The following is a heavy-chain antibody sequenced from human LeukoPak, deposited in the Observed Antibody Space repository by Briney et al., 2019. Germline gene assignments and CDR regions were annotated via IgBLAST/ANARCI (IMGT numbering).Heavy chain of an antibody. CDR1: GGTFSSYA. D-gene: IGHD5-18*01. Sequence: SVTVSCKASGGTFSSYAISWVRQAPGQGLEWMGRIIPILAIANYAQKCQGRVTLTADKSTSTAYMELSSLRAEDTAVYYCAGPDSYAQTARGNWGQGTLVTVSS. J-gene: IGHJ4*02. CDR3: AGPDSYAQTARGN. V-gene: IGHV1-69*04. CDR2: IIPILAIA.